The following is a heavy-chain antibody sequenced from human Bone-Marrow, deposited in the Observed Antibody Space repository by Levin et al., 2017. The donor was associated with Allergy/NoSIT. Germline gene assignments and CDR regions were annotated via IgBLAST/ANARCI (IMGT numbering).Heavy chain of an antibody. V-gene: IGHV3-49*04. CDR3: SRWITVIDYYYYYYMDV. CDR1: GFTFGDYG. J-gene: IGHJ6*03. Sequence: GGSLRLSCAASGFTFGDYGFSWVRQAPGRGLEWVAFIRNIDYGGTTEYAASVKGRFTISRDDSKSIAYLQMNSLRTEDTAVFYCSRWITVIDYYYYYYMDVWGEGTTVTVSS. CDR2: IRNIDYGGTT. D-gene: IGHD3-16*01.